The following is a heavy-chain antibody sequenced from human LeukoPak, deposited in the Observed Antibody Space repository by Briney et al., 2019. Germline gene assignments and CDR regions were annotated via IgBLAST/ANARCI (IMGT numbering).Heavy chain of an antibody. D-gene: IGHD5-24*01. CDR2: IYSGGST. V-gene: IGHV3-66*01. CDR3: ARGWLQSFY. CDR1: GFTFSRYA. Sequence: PGGSLRLSCAASGFTFSRYAMSWVRQAPGKGLEWVSVIYSGGSTYYADSVKGRFTISRDNSKNTLYLQMNSLRAEDTAVYYCARGWLQSFYWGQGTLVTVSS. J-gene: IGHJ4*02.